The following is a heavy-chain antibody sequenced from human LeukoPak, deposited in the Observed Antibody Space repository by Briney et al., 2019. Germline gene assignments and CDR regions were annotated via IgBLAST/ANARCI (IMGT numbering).Heavy chain of an antibody. CDR2: INTAADT. Sequence: GGSLRLSCAASGFTFSNYDMLWVRQATGKGLEWVSAINTAADTYYPDSVKGRFTISRENAKSSLYLQMNSLRVGDTAVYYCVRAPPGTGWLIDHWGQGTLVAVSS. D-gene: IGHD6-19*01. J-gene: IGHJ4*02. CDR3: VRAPPGTGWLIDH. CDR1: GFTFSNYD. V-gene: IGHV3-13*04.